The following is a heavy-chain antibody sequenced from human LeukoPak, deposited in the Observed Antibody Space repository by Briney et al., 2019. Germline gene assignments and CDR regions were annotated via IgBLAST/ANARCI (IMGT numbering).Heavy chain of an antibody. D-gene: IGHD4-17*01. Sequence: ASVKVSCKASGGTFSSYAISWVRQAPGQGLEWMGRIIPILGIANYAQKFQGRVTITADKSTSTAYMELSSLRPEDTAVYYCARDEVYGDYVDYWGQGTLVTVSS. CDR2: IIPILGIA. J-gene: IGHJ4*02. V-gene: IGHV1-69*04. CDR1: GGTFSSYA. CDR3: ARDEVYGDYVDY.